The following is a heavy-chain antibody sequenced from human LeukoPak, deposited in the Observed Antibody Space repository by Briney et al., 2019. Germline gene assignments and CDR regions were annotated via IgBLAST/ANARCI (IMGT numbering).Heavy chain of an antibody. CDR2: INHSGST. Sequence: PSETLSLTCAVYGGSFSGYYWSWIRQPPGKGLEWIGEINHSGSTNYNPSLKSRVTISVDTSKNQFSLKLSSVTAADTAVYYCARSGYSYGYWLANWFDPWGQGTLVTVSS. CDR3: ARSGYSYGYWLANWFDP. V-gene: IGHV4-34*01. CDR1: GGSFSGYY. D-gene: IGHD5-18*01. J-gene: IGHJ5*02.